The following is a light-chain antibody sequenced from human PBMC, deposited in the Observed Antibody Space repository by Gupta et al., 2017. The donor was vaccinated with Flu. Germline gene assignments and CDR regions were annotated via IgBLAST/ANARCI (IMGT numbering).Light chain of an antibody. Sequence: QSALTQPASVSGSPGQSITISCTGTSNDIGAYNYVSWYQHPPGKAPILLIFEVSKRPSGVSYRFSGSTSANTASLTISGRQPDDEADYYCNSYTIRSTWVFGGGTKLTVL. CDR2: EVS. CDR1: SNDIGAYNY. J-gene: IGLJ3*02. V-gene: IGLV2-14*01. CDR3: NSYTIRSTWV.